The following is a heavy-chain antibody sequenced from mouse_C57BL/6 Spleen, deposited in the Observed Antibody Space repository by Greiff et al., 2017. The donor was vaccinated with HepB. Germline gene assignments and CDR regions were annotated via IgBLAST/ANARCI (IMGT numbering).Heavy chain of an antibody. CDR1: GYTFTSYW. J-gene: IGHJ4*01. CDR2: IDPSDSYT. V-gene: IGHV1-50*01. D-gene: IGHD3-2*02. CDR3: ARTAQATSNYYAMDY. Sequence: QVHVKQPGAELVKPGASVKLSCKASGYTFTSYWMQWVKQRPGQGLEWIGEIDPSDSYTNYNQKFKGKATLTVDTSSSTAYMQLSSLTSEDSAVYYCARTAQATSNYYAMDYWGQGTSVTVSS.